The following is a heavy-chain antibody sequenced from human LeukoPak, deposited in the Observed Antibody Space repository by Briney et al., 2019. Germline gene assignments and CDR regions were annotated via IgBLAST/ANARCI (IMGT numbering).Heavy chain of an antibody. CDR3: ARIPITMLRGVMVRFDP. CDR2: LSHGGTT. Sequence: SETLSLTCNVYGRSFDNYYWSWIRQPPGKGLEWIADLSHGGTTNSNPSPKNRVTLSIDRSKGDFSLKMTSVTAADTAVYYCARIPITMLRGVMVRFDPWGQGTLVIVSS. CDR1: GRSFDNYY. D-gene: IGHD3-10*01. V-gene: IGHV4-34*01. J-gene: IGHJ5*02.